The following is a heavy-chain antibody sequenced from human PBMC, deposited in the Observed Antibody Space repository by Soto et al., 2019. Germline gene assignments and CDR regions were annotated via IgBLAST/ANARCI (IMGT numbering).Heavy chain of an antibody. CDR3: ARGSNYYGSGSYWLDY. CDR1: GGSISFYY. V-gene: IGHV4-59*01. J-gene: IGHJ4*02. CDR2: IYYNGST. D-gene: IGHD3-10*01. Sequence: PSETLSLTCTVSGGSISFYYWSWIRQPPGKGLEWIAYIYYNGSTNYNPSLKSRVSISVDTSKNHFSLKLSSVTAADTAVYYCARGSNYYGSGSYWLDYWGQGTLVTVSS.